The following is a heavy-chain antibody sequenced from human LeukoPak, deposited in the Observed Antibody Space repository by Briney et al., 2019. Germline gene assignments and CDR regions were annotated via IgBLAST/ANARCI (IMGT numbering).Heavy chain of an antibody. CDR1: GGSISSYY. CDR3: ARASPYYDSSGYSLDY. J-gene: IGHJ4*02. D-gene: IGHD3-22*01. V-gene: IGHV4-4*07. Sequence: SETLSLTCTVSGGSISSYYWSWIRQPAGKGLEWIGRIYTSGSTNYNPSLKSRVTISVDTSKNQFSLKLSSVTAAGTAVYYCARASPYYDSSGYSLDYWGQGTLVTVSS. CDR2: IYTSGST.